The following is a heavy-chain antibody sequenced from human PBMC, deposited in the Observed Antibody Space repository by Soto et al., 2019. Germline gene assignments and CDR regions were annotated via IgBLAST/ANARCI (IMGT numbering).Heavy chain of an antibody. D-gene: IGHD3-22*01. J-gene: IGHJ5*02. V-gene: IGHV3-23*04. CDR2: ISGSGGST. Sequence: EVQLVESGGGLVQPGVSLRLSCAASGFTCSSYAMSWVRQAPGKGLECVAAISGSGGSTYYSDSVKGRFTISRDNYKNPLYLQMNSLRAEDTAVYYCGKVQSGIVGFWFDPWGQGTLVTVSS. CDR3: GKVQSGIVGFWFDP. CDR1: GFTCSSYA.